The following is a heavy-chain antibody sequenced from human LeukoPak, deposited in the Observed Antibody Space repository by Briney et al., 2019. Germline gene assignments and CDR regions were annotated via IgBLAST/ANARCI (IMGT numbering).Heavy chain of an antibody. J-gene: IGHJ4*02. D-gene: IGHD3-16*01. CDR2: INSDGSTI. Sequence: PGWSLTLSCPASGFTFSSYWMNWVRQAPGKELAWVSRINSDGSTITYADSVKGGFTISRDNAKNTLYLLMSSLRAEDTAVYYCRTYRWGDSFEYWGRGTLVTVSS. CDR3: RTYRWGDSFEY. V-gene: IGHV3-74*01. CDR1: GFTFSSYW.